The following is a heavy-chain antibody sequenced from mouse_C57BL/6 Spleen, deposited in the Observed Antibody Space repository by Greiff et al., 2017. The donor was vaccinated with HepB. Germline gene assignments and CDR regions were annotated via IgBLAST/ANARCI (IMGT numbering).Heavy chain of an antibody. J-gene: IGHJ2*01. CDR2: IWSGGST. D-gene: IGHD1-1*01. CDR1: GFSLTSYG. CDR3: AKSSNYYGSRYYFDY. Sequence: VQLQQSGPGLVQPSQCLSITCTASGFSLTSYGVHWVRQCPGKGLEWLGVIWSGGSTDYNAAFMSRLSITKDNSKSQVFFKMNSLQADDTAIYYCAKSSNYYGSRYYFDYWGQGTTLTVSS. V-gene: IGHV2-5*01.